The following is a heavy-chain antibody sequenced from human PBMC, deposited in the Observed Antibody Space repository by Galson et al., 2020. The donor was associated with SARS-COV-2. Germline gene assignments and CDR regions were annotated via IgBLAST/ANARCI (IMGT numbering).Heavy chain of an antibody. D-gene: IGHD3-16*01. V-gene: IGHV3-30*03. CDR2: ISYDGSNK. CDR3: AAGGVRNWFDP. J-gene: IGHJ5*02. CDR1: GFTFSSYS. Sequence: GESLKISCAASGFTFSSYSMNWVRQAPGKGLEWVAVISYDGSNKYYADSVKGRFTISRDNSKNTLYLQMNSLRAEDTAVYYCAAGGVRNWFDPWGQGTLVTVSS.